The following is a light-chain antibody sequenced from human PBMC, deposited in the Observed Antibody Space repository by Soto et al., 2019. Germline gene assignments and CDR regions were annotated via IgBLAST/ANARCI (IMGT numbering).Light chain of an antibody. V-gene: IGKV1-33*01. CDR3: QQYENLPT. Sequence: DIQMTQSPSSLSPCFRFXGAPICHASQNINNYLNWYQQKPGRAPKLLIYDASNLEAGVPSRFRGSGSGTDFTFTISRLQPEDIATYYCQQYENLPTFGQGTRLEIK. CDR2: DAS. CDR1: QNINNY. J-gene: IGKJ5*01.